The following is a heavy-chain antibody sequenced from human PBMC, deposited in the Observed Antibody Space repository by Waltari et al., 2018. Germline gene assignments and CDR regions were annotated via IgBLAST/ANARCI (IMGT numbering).Heavy chain of an antibody. CDR2: IYYSGST. CDR1: GGSISSSSYY. J-gene: IGHJ3*02. CDR3: ARPQGQSGWGAFDI. D-gene: IGHD6-19*01. V-gene: IGHV4-39*01. Sequence: QLQLQESGPGLVKPSETLSLTCTVSGGSISSSSYYWGWIRPPPGKGLGWIGSIYYSGSTSYNPSLKSRVTISVDTSKNQFSLKLSSVTAADTAVYYCARPQGQSGWGAFDIWGQGTMVTVSS.